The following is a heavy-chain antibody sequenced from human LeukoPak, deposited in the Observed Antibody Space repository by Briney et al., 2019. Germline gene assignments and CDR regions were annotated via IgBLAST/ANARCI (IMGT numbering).Heavy chain of an antibody. CDR2: IKQDGSEK. CDR1: GFTFSSYW. J-gene: IGHJ4*02. CDR3: ARSDYYDSSGYYNFDY. Sequence: GGSLRLSCAASGFTFSSYWMSWVRQAPGKGLEWVANIKQDGSEKYYVDSVKGRFTISRDNAKNSLYLQMNSLRAEDTAVYYCARSDYYDSSGYYNFDYWGQGTLVTVSS. V-gene: IGHV3-7*01. D-gene: IGHD3-22*01.